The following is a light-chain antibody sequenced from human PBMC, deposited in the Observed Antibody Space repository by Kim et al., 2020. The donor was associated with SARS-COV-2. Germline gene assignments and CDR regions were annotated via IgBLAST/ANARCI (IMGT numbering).Light chain of an antibody. J-gene: IGKJ5*01. V-gene: IGKV3-11*01. CDR3: QQRSNWPPIT. CDR1: QSVSSH. Sequence: QGERETLSCRAGQSVSSHIAWYQQKPGQAPRPLIYDASNRATGIPARFSGSGSGTDFTHTISSLEPEDFAVYYCQQRSNWPPITFGQETRLEIK. CDR2: DAS.